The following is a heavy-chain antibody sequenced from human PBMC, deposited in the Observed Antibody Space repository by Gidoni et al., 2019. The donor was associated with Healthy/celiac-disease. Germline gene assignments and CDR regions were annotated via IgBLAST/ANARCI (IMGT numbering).Heavy chain of an antibody. V-gene: IGHV5-51*01. Sequence: EVQLVQSGAEVKTPGESLKISCKGSGYSFTSYWIGWVRQMPGKGLEWMGIIYPGDSDTRYSPSFQGQVTISADKSISTAYLQWSSLKASDTAMYYCARTMTTVTTEDAFDIWGQGTMVTVSS. J-gene: IGHJ3*02. D-gene: IGHD4-17*01. CDR1: GYSFTSYW. CDR3: ARTMTTVTTEDAFDI. CDR2: IYPGDSDT.